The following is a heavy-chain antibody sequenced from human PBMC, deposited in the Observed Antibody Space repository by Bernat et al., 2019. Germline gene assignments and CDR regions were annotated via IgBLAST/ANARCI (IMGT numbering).Heavy chain of an antibody. CDR3: AKDSSYMKVAGREEYYFDY. D-gene: IGHD6-19*01. V-gene: IGHV3-30*02. Sequence: QVQLVESGGGVVQPGGSLRLSCAASGFTFSSYGMHWVRQAPGKGLEWVAFIRNDGSNKYYADSVKGRFTISRDNSKNTLYLQMNSLRAEDTAVYYCAKDSSYMKVAGREEYYFDYWGQGTLVTVSS. J-gene: IGHJ4*02. CDR2: IRNDGSNK. CDR1: GFTFSSYG.